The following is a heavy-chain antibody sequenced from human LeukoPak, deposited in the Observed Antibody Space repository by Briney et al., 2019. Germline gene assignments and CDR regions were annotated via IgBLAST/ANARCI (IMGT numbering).Heavy chain of an antibody. J-gene: IGHJ4*02. Sequence: SETLSLTCSVSTGSINSYYWGWVRQPDGRGLQWIGRIYTTGRADYDPSLQSRVAMSIDTSRKQFSLNLKSVTAADTATYFCARHGYTASHFFLDYWSQGAPVTVSS. CDR3: ARHGYTASHFFLDY. D-gene: IGHD5-18*01. V-gene: IGHV4-4*07. CDR1: TGSINSYY. CDR2: IYTTGRA.